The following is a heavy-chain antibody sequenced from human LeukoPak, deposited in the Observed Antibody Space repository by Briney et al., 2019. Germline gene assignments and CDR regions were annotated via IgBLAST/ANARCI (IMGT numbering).Heavy chain of an antibody. D-gene: IGHD2-21*01. CDR2: INPNSGGT. Sequence: GASVKVSCKASGYTFTGYYMHWVRQAPGQGLEWMGWINPNSGGTNYAQKFQGRVTMTRDTPISTAYMELSRLRSDDTAVYYCARRDCGGDCPSQHWGQGTLVTVSS. CDR1: GYTFTGYY. CDR3: ARRDCGGDCPSQH. V-gene: IGHV1-2*02. J-gene: IGHJ1*01.